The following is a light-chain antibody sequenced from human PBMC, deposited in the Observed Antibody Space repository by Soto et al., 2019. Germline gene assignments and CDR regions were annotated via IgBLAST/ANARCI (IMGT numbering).Light chain of an antibody. CDR1: SSNIGAGYE. J-gene: IGLJ1*01. CDR3: LSYDRGLTAYV. V-gene: IGLV1-40*01. Sequence: QSALTQPPSVSGAPGQRVTISCTGTSSNIGAGYEVHWYHQLPGTAPKFLVSGNDNRPSGVPHRLSASMSGTSGSLAISGLHAEDEGHYYCLSYDRGLTAYVFGTGTKVTVL. CDR2: GND.